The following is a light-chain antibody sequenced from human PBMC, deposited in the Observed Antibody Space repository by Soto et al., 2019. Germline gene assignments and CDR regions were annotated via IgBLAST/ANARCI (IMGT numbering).Light chain of an antibody. CDR3: QLWESSTDHYV. Sequence: SSELTQPPSVSVAPGQTARITCEGDSLGSKSVHWYQQRPGQAPILVVFDDSDRPSGIHEQFSGSKSGNTATLTFSGVEAEDEADYYCQLWESSTDHYVFGTGTKPTVL. CDR2: DDS. V-gene: IGLV3-21*02. J-gene: IGLJ1*01. CDR1: SLGSKS.